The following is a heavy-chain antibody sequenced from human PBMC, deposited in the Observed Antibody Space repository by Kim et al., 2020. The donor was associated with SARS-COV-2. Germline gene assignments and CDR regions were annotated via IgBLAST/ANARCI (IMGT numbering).Heavy chain of an antibody. CDR2: IYSGGST. Sequence: GGSLRLSCAAPGFTVSSNYMSWVRQAPGKGLEWVSVIYSGGSTYYADSVKGRFTISRDNSKNTLYLQMNSLRAEHTAVYYCARDSPYGDYGFDYWGQGTLVTVSS. V-gene: IGHV3-53*01. J-gene: IGHJ4*02. CDR1: GFTVSSNY. CDR3: ARDSPYGDYGFDY. D-gene: IGHD4-17*01.